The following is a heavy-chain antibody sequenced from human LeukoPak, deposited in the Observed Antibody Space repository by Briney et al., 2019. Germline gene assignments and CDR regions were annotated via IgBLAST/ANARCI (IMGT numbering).Heavy chain of an antibody. Sequence: ASVKVSCKASGGTFSSYAISWVRQAPGQGLEWMGGIIPIFGTANYAQKFQGRVTITTDESTSTAYMELSSLRSEDTAVYYCAREINTLAVAGRDGFDPWGQGTLVTVSS. J-gene: IGHJ5*02. V-gene: IGHV1-69*05. D-gene: IGHD6-19*01. CDR2: IIPIFGTA. CDR1: GGTFSSYA. CDR3: AREINTLAVAGRDGFDP.